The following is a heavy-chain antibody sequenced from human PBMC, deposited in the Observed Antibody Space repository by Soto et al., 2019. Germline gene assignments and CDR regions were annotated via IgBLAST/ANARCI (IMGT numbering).Heavy chain of an antibody. CDR2: IFSNNEK. J-gene: IGHJ6*02. D-gene: IGHD6-13*01. CDR1: GFSLKNARVG. V-gene: IGHV2-26*01. CDR3: ARTWQPLHYYAMDV. Sequence: QVTLKESGPVLVKPTETLTLTCTVSGFSLKNARVGMTWIRQPPGKSLEWLAVIFSNNEKSYSTSLKSRRTLAKDTAKSQVVLTMSNLDPLDTGTYCCARTWQPLHYYAMDVWGQGTTVTVSS.